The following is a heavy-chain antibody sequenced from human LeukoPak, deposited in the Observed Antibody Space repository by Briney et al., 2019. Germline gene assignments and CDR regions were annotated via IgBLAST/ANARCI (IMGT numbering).Heavy chain of an antibody. CDR3: ARGRGLSYDYVWGSYRQNWFDP. D-gene: IGHD3-16*02. CDR2: MNPNSGNT. V-gene: IGHV1-8*01. J-gene: IGHJ5*02. CDR1: GYTFTSYD. Sequence: ASVKVSCKASGYTFTSYDINWVRQATGQGLEWMGWMNPNSGNTGYAQKFQGRVTMTRNTSISTAYMELSSLRSEDTAVYYCARGRGLSYDYVWGSYRQNWFDPWGQGTLVTVSS.